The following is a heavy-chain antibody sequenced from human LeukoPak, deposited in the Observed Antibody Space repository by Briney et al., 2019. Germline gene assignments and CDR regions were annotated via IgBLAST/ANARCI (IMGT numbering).Heavy chain of an antibody. J-gene: IGHJ3*02. Sequence: GGSLRLSCAASGFTFSSYGMHWVRQAPGKGLEWVSYISSSSGNIYYADSVKGRFTISRDNAKNSLYLQMNSLRAEDTAVYYCARDRSGIAAAGIIDIWGQGTMVTVSS. CDR2: ISSSSGNI. CDR1: GFTFSSYG. V-gene: IGHV3-48*01. D-gene: IGHD6-13*01. CDR3: ARDRSGIAAAGIIDI.